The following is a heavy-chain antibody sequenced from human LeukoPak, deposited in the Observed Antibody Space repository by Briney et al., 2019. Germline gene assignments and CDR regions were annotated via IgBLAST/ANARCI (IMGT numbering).Heavy chain of an antibody. Sequence: PGASVKVSCKASGYTFTSYAMHWVRQAPGQRLEWMGWINAGNGNTKYSQKFQGRVTITRDTSASTAYMELSSLRSEDTAVYYCAKPDLPALPYSSSWYYGMDVWGQGTTVTVSS. D-gene: IGHD6-13*01. J-gene: IGHJ6*02. CDR2: INAGNGNT. V-gene: IGHV1-3*01. CDR1: GYTFTSYA. CDR3: AKPDLPALPYSSSWYYGMDV.